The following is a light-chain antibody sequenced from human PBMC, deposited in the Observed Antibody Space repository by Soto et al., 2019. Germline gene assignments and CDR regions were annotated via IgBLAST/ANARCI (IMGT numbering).Light chain of an antibody. CDR1: QSISSW. V-gene: IGKV1-5*03. J-gene: IGKJ1*01. Sequence: DIQMTQSPSTLSASVGDRDTLTCRASQSISSWLAWYQQKPGQAPKLLIYKASNLEGGVPSRFSGSGSGTEFTLTISGLQPDDFATYYCQQYNSYTWTFGQGTKVEIK. CDR2: KAS. CDR3: QQYNSYTWT.